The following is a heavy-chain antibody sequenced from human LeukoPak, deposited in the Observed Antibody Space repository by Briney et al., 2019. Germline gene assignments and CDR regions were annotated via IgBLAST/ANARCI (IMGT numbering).Heavy chain of an antibody. D-gene: IGHD4-4*01. Sequence: SETLSRTCTVSGGSITGYYWSWIRQPPGRGLEWIGYVHFSGTTSFNPSLKSRVTISVDTSKNQFSLRLSSVTAADTAVYYCAREQYLAYDVFGFWGQGTMVTVSS. CDR1: GGSITGYY. CDR3: AREQYLAYDVFGF. J-gene: IGHJ3*01. CDR2: VHFSGTT. V-gene: IGHV4-59*01.